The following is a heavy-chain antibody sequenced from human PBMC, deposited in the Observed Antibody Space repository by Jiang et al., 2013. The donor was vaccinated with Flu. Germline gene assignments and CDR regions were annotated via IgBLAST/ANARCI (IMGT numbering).Heavy chain of an antibody. CDR1: GGSITSGGFS. CDR3: ARGKIPPPRNTDY. J-gene: IGHJ4*02. V-gene: IGHV4-30-2*01. D-gene: IGHD2-2*01. CDR2: IFHSGRT. Sequence: GSGLVKPSQTLSLTCTVSGGSITSGGFSWSWIRQPPGKGLEWIGYIFHSGRTYSNPSLKSRVTLSVDMSKNQFSLTLNSVTAADTAVYYCARGKIPPPRNTDYWGQGTLVTVSS.